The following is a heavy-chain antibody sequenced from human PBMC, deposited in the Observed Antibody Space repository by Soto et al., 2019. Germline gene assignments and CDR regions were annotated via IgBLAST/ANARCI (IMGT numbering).Heavy chain of an antibody. Sequence: AMTWVRQTAGKGLEWISSISASGGSTNYADSVKGRFTISRDNSKNTLYLQMNSLRVEDTAMYYCAKRTRTACFPFDYWGRGALVTVSS. CDR2: ISASGGST. J-gene: IGHJ4*02. CDR1: A. V-gene: IGHV3-23*01. CDR3: AKRTRTACFPFDY. D-gene: IGHD2-15*01.